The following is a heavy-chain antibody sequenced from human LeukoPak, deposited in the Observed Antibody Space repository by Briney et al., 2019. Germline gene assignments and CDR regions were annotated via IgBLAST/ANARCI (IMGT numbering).Heavy chain of an antibody. CDR1: GFTFSSYE. CDR2: ISSSGSTI. CDR3: AKGAGYNNGDASDI. D-gene: IGHD5-24*01. J-gene: IGHJ3*02. Sequence: GGSLRLSCAASGFTFSSYEMNWVRQAPGKGLEWVSYISSSGSTIYYADSVKGRFTISRDNAKNSLYLQMNSLRTEDTALYYCAKGAGYNNGDASDIWGLGTMVTVSS. V-gene: IGHV3-48*03.